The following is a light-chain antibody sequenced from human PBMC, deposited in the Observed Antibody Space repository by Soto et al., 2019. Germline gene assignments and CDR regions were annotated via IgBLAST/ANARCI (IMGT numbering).Light chain of an antibody. J-gene: IGLJ1*01. Sequence: QSVLTQPRSMSGSPGQSVTISCTGTSDDVGAYHYVSWYQQHPGKAPKLIIYDVSERPSGVPDRFSGSKSGNTASLTISGLQPEDEAEYYCCSYAGTYSFYVFGTGTKVTVL. CDR1: SDDVGAYHY. CDR3: CSYAGTYSFYV. CDR2: DVS. V-gene: IGLV2-11*01.